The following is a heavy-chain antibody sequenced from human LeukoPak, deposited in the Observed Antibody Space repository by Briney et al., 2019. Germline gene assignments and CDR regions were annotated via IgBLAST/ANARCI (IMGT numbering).Heavy chain of an antibody. Sequence: GGSLRLSCAASGFTFSSYSMNWVRRAPGKGLEWVSYISSSSSTIYYADSVKGRFTISRDNAKNSLYLQMNSLRAEDTAVYYCARFGYSSSWALYYYYYYMDVWGKGTTVTVSS. D-gene: IGHD6-13*01. V-gene: IGHV3-48*04. CDR1: GFTFSSYS. CDR2: ISSSSSTI. CDR3: ARFGYSSSWALYYYYYYMDV. J-gene: IGHJ6*03.